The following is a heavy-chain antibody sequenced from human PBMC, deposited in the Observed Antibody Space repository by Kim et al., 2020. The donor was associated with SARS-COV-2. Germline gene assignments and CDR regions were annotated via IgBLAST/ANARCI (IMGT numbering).Heavy chain of an antibody. CDR1: GFTVSSNY. D-gene: IGHD3-10*01. V-gene: IGHV3-53*01. CDR2: IYSAGTT. Sequence: GGSLRLSCAASGFTVSSNYMSWVRQAPGKGLEWVSFIYSAGTTKYAESVKGRFAISRDTSKNTLFLQMNSLRAEDTAVYYCARWDQYYYQYWGQGTLVTVSS. J-gene: IGHJ1*01. CDR3: ARWDQYYYQY.